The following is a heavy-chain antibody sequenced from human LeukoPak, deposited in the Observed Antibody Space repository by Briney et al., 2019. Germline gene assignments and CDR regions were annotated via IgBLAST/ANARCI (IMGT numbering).Heavy chain of an antibody. D-gene: IGHD3-3*01. CDR2: ISSSSYI. J-gene: IGHJ6*02. CDR3: ARDKSSRITIFGRHYYGMDV. CDR1: GFTFSSYS. V-gene: IGHV3-21*01. Sequence: GGSLRLSCAASGFTFSSYSMNWVRQAPGKGLEWVSSISSSSYIYYADSVKGRFTISRDNAKNSLYLQMNSLRAEDTAVYYCARDKSSRITIFGRHYYGMDVWGQGTTVTVSS.